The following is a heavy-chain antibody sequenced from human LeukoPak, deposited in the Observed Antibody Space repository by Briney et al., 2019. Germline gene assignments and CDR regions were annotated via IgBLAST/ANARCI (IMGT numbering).Heavy chain of an antibody. CDR1: GFTFSSYC. D-gene: IGHD6-19*01. J-gene: IGHJ6*04. CDR3: ARAEGIAVAGNYYYGMDV. V-gene: IGHV3-74*01. Sequence: PGGSLRLSCAASGFTFSSYCMHWVRQAPGKGLVWVSRINSDGSSTSYADSVKGRFTISRDNAKNTLYLQMNSLRAEDTAVYYCARAEGIAVAGNYYYGMDVWGKGTTGTVSS. CDR2: INSDGSST.